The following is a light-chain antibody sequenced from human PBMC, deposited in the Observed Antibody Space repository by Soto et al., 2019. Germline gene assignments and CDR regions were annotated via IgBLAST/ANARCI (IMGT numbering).Light chain of an antibody. CDR1: QSVSSN. V-gene: IGKV3-15*01. J-gene: IGKJ2*01. CDR2: GAS. CDR3: PQYNNWPPV. Sequence: EMVMTQSPVTLSVSPGEGATLSCRASQSVSSNLAWYQQKPGQAPRLLIYGASTSATGIPARFSGSGSGKEFTLTIGSLQSEDFAVYICPQYNNWPPVFGQGTKLEIK.